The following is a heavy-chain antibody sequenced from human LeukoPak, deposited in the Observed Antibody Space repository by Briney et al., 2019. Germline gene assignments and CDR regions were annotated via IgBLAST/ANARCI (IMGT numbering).Heavy chain of an antibody. CDR1: GFTFSSYE. CDR3: ARLYGPNYFDY. D-gene: IGHD3-16*01. CDR2: IYYSGST. J-gene: IGHJ4*02. Sequence: GSLRLSCAASGFTFSSYEMNWVRQAPGKGLEWIGSIYYSGSTYYNPSLKSRVTISVDTSKNQFSLKLSSVTAADTAVYYCARLYGPNYFDYWGQGTLVTVSS. V-gene: IGHV4-39*07.